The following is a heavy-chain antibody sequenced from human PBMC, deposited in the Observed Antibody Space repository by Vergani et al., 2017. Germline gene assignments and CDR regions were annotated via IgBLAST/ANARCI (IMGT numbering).Heavy chain of an antibody. V-gene: IGHV1-69*01. Sequence: QVQLVQSGAEVKKPGSSVKVSCKASGGTFSSYAISWVRQAPGQGLEWMGGIIPIFGTANYAQKFQGRVTITADESTSTAYMELSSLSSEDTAVYYCARDCSADYSEGPDYYYYYGMDVWGQGTTVTVSS. J-gene: IGHJ6*02. CDR1: GGTFSSYA. CDR3: ARDCSADYSEGPDYYYYYGMDV. CDR2: IIPIFGTA. D-gene: IGHD4-11*01.